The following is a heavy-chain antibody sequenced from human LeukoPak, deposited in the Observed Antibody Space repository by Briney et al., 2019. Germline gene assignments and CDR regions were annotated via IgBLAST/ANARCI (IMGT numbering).Heavy chain of an antibody. CDR2: INTDGSST. V-gene: IGHV3-74*01. CDR1: GFTFSSYW. D-gene: IGHD6-6*01. J-gene: IGHJ4*02. CDR3: ARGGVYSTSAVDY. Sequence: GGSLRLSRAASGFTFSSYWMHWVRQAPGKGLLWVSRINTDGSSTTYADSVKGRFTISRDNAKNTLYLQMNSLRAEDTAVYYCARGGVYSTSAVDYWGQGTLVTVSS.